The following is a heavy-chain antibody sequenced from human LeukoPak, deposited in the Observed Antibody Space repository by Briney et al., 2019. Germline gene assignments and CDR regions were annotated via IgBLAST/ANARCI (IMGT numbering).Heavy chain of an antibody. J-gene: IGHJ4*02. D-gene: IGHD6-19*01. V-gene: IGHV4-59*01. CDR3: ARSGGYSSPQNY. Sequence: SDTLSLTCTVSGVSSSSYYWSWIRQPRGKGLEWIGYIYYSGTTNYNPSLKSRVTISVDTSKSQFSLKLNSVTAADTAVYYCARSGGYSSPQNYWGQGTLVTVSS. CDR1: GVSSSSYY. CDR2: IYYSGTT.